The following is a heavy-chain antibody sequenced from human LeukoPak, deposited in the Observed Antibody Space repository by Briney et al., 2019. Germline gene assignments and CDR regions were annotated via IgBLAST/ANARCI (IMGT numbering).Heavy chain of an antibody. CDR1: GFTFSSYA. D-gene: IGHD6-13*01. Sequence: GRSLRLSCAASGFTFSSYAMHWVRQAPGKGLEWVAVISYDGSNKCYADSVKGRFTISRDNSKNTLYLQMNSLRAEDTAVYYCAKAPLPGTLDYYYGMDVWGQGTTVTVSS. CDR2: ISYDGSNK. J-gene: IGHJ6*02. CDR3: AKAPLPGTLDYYYGMDV. V-gene: IGHV3-30-3*01.